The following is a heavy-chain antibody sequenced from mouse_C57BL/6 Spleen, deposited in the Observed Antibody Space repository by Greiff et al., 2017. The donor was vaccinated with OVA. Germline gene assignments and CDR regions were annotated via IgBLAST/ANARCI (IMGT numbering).Heavy chain of an antibody. CDR2: INYDGSST. D-gene: IGHD1-1*01. Sequence: EVNLVESEGGLVQPGSSMKLSCTASGFTFSDYYMAWVRQVPEKGLEWVANINYDGSSTYYLDSLKSRFIISRDNAKNILYLQMSSLKSEDTATYYCARGSSYWYFDVWGTGTTVTVSS. CDR3: ARGSSYWYFDV. J-gene: IGHJ1*03. V-gene: IGHV5-16*01. CDR1: GFTFSDYY.